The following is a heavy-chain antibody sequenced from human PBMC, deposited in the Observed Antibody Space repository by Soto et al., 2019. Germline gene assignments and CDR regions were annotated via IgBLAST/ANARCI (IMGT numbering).Heavy chain of an antibody. V-gene: IGHV5-51*01. CDR3: ARHSLYYFDY. CDR2: IYPGDSGT. J-gene: IGHJ4*02. D-gene: IGHD3-16*01. Sequence: XESLRIYCKSSGYSFTNYWIGWVRQMPGKGLEWMGIIYPGDSGTRYSPSFQGQATISADKSISTAYLQWSSLKGSDTAMYYCARHSLYYFDYRGQGTLVTVSS. CDR1: GYSFTNYW.